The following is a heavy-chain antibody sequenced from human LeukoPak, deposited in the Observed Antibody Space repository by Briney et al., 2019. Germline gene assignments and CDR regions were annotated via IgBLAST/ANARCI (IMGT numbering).Heavy chain of an antibody. CDR3: AKRSGGTFGFFDS. CDR1: GFTFNNYA. J-gene: IGHJ4*02. D-gene: IGHD3-3*01. CDR2: ISYSGDTT. Sequence: GGSLRLSCAASGFTFNNYAMGWVRQAPGKGLEWVSAISYSGDTTHYADTVTGRFTIFRDNSKNTLFVQMNSLRAEDTAIYYCAKRSGGTFGFFDSWGRGTLVTVSS. V-gene: IGHV3-23*01.